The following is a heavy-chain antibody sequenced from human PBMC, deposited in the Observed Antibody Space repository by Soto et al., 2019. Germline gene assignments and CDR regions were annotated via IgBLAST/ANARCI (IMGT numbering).Heavy chain of an antibody. Sequence: QVVLLESGTEVKRPGSSVTVSCTASGVPFNSYGFAWVRQAPGRGLEWVGRINPASQLRNYEESLQGRVTITADTSTTTAYMELSGLTSDDTAVYYCARMKLARLDHWGQGTLVTVSS. CDR2: INPASQLR. V-gene: IGHV1-69*09. J-gene: IGHJ4*02. CDR3: ARMKLARLDH. CDR1: GVPFNSYG.